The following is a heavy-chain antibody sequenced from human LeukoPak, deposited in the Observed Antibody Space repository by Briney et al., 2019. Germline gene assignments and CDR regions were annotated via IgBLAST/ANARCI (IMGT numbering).Heavy chain of an antibody. V-gene: IGHV3-48*03. CDR3: ARDLGEAAVD. D-gene: IGHD2-15*01. CDR2: VGPGDDPI. CDR1: GFTFSNYE. J-gene: IGHJ4*02. Sequence: QPGGSLRLSCAASGFTFSNYEMNWVRQAPGRGLEWISFVGPGDDPIYYSDSVKGRFTITRDTAKNSVYLQMDRLRAEDTAVYYCARDLGEAAVDWGQGTLVTVSS.